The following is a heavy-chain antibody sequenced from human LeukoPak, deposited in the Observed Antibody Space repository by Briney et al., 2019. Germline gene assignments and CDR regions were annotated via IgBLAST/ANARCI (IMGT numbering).Heavy chain of an antibody. CDR1: GFTFSTYE. J-gene: IGHJ4*02. V-gene: IGHV3-48*03. Sequence: GGSLRLSCVASGFTFSTYEMNWVRQAPGKGLEWVSYISSSGVGTFYGDSVKGRFTISRDNAKNSLYLQMNSLRVEDTAVYYCAREGTIEQLHYWGQGTLVTVSS. D-gene: IGHD1-1*01. CDR2: ISSSGVGT. CDR3: AREGTIEQLHY.